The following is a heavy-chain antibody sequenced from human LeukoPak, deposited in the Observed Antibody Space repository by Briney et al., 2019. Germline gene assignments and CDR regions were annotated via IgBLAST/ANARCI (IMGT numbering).Heavy chain of an antibody. J-gene: IGHJ5*02. Sequence: PSETLSLTCAVSGYSISSGYYWGWIRQPPGKGLEWIGSIYHSGSTYYNPSLKSRVTISVDTSKNQFSLKLSSVTAADTAVYYCARDYAMIVVVKTWFDPWGQGTLVTVSS. V-gene: IGHV4-38-2*02. CDR1: GYSISSGYY. D-gene: IGHD3-22*01. CDR3: ARDYAMIVVVKTWFDP. CDR2: IYHSGST.